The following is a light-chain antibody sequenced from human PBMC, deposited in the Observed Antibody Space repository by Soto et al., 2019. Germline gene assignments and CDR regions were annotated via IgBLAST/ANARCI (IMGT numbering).Light chain of an antibody. J-gene: IGKJ1*01. V-gene: IGKV1-6*01. CDR3: LQDYDYPRT. CDR2: AAS. Sequence: AIQRTKSPSSLSASVGDRVTISCRASQSIQNELAWYQQKPGKAPKLLIYAASYLQTEVPSRFSGTGSGTDFTLTISSLQPEDSATYYCLQDYDYPRTFGQGTKVEIK. CDR1: QSIQNE.